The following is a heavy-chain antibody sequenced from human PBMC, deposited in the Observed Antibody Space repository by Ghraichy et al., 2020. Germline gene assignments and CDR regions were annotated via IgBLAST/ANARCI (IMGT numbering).Heavy chain of an antibody. J-gene: IGHJ4*02. CDR1: GGSISSADW. CDR2: IDHSGSN. CDR3: ATRVEARPY. V-gene: IGHV4-4*02. Sequence: SETLSLTCTVSGGSISSADWWTWVRQPPGRGLEWIGDIDHSGSNNYNSYLKSRVTISGDRSKNQFSLTVSSVTAADTALYYCATRVEARPYWGQGALVTVSS. D-gene: IGHD6-6*01.